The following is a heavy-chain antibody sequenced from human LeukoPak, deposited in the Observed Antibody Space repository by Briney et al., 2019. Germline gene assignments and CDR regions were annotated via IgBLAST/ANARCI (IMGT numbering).Heavy chain of an antibody. J-gene: IGHJ6*03. Sequence: GGSLRLSCAASGFTFDDYAMHWVRQVPGKGLEWVSLISGDGGSTYYADSVKGRFTISRDNSKNSLYLQMNSLRTEDTALYYCAKGGFWSGYYKTPPYYYYYYMDVWGKGTTVTVSS. V-gene: IGHV3-43*02. CDR3: AKGGFWSGYYKTPPYYYYYYMDV. D-gene: IGHD3-3*01. CDR1: GFTFDDYA. CDR2: ISGDGGST.